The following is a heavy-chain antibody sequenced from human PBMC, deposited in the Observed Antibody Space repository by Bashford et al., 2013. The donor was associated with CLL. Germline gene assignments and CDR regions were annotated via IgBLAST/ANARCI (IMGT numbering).Heavy chain of an antibody. D-gene: IGHD6-19*01. CDR3: ARRIPSIAVAGNWMEDYYYYGMDV. CDR2: SILVTLIP. J-gene: IGHJ6*02. Sequence: GESLKISCKGSGYSFTSYWIGWVRQMPGKAWSGWGSSILVTLIPDTAVFQGQVTISADKSISTAYLQWSSLKASDTAMYYCARRIPSIAVAGNWMEDYYYYGMDVWGQGTTVTVSS. CDR1: GYSFTSYW. V-gene: IGHV5-51*01.